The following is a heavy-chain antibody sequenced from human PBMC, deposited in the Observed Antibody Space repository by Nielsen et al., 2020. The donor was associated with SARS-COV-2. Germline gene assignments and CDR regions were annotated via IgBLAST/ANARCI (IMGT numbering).Heavy chain of an antibody. J-gene: IGHJ3*01. V-gene: IGHV3-23*01. CDR1: GFTFSSYG. CDR2: VSASGGST. CDR3: AKDGVVRGDALDL. D-gene: IGHD3-10*01. Sequence: GESLKISCAASGFTFSSYGMHWVRQAPGRGLQWVTGVSASGGSTYYTDSVKGRFSISRDNSKNTLFLQMHSLRVEDTAVYYCAKDGVVRGDALDLWGQGTMVTVSS.